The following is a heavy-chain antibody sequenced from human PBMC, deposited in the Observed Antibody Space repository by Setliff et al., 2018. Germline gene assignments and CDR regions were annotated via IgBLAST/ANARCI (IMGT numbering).Heavy chain of an antibody. J-gene: IGHJ4*02. CDR2: IDWDGDK. V-gene: IGHV2-70*11. Sequence: GSGPTLVNPTQTLTLTCTFSGFSLTTSGTCVTWTRQPPGKALEWLARIDWDGDKYYNTSLRTRLTLSKDTSKNQVFLTMTNMDPVDTATYYCARSRYELPQYYFDYLGQGILVTVSS. D-gene: IGHD1-7*01. CDR3: ARSRYELPQYYFDY. CDR1: GFSLTTSGTC.